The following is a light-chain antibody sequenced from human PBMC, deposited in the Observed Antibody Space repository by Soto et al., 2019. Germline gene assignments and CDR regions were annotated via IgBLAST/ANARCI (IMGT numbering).Light chain of an antibody. CDR2: GNS. CDR1: SSNIGAGYD. J-gene: IGLJ2*01. V-gene: IGLV1-40*01. Sequence: QSVLTQPPSVSGAPGQRVTISCTGSSSNIGAGYDVHWYQQLPRTAPKLLIYGNSNRPSGVPDRFSGSKSGTSASQAITGLQAEDEADYYCQSYDSSLSGVVFGGGTKLTVL. CDR3: QSYDSSLSGVV.